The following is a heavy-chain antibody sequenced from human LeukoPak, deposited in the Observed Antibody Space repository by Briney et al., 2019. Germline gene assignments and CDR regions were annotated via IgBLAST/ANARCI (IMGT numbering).Heavy chain of an antibody. CDR1: GYTFTGYY. CDR2: INSNSGDT. D-gene: IGHD7-27*01. V-gene: IGHV1-2*06. CDR3: ARESWGHDPINKYYYYYMDV. J-gene: IGHJ6*03. Sequence: ASVKVSCKASGYTFTGYYMHWVRQAPGQGLEWMGRINSNSGDTNYAQKLQGRVTMTTDTSTSTAYMELRSLRSDDTAVYYCARESWGHDPINKYYYYYMDVWGKGTTVTVSS.